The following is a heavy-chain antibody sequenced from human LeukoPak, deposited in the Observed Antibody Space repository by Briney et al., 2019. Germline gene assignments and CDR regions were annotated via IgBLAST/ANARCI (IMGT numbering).Heavy chain of an antibody. D-gene: IGHD2-15*01. CDR1: GGSFSGNY. CDR2: SSPTGDIT. J-gene: IGHJ4*02. Sequence: SETLSLTCAVYGGSFSGNYWTLIRQTPGRGLEWIGESSPTGDITSYNPSLKGRATISVDSSKNQFSLKLTSVTAADTGVYYCARVPDFIARPCDSWGPGTLVTVSS. V-gene: IGHV4-34*01. CDR3: ARVPDFIARPCDS.